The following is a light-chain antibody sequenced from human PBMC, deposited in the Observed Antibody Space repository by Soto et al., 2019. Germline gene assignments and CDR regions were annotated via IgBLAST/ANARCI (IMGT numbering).Light chain of an antibody. J-gene: IGKJ1*01. CDR3: QQSYSTPPLT. V-gene: IGKV1-39*01. CDR1: QSINSY. CDR2: AAS. Sequence: DIQMTQSPSSLSASVGDRVTITCRASQSINSYLNWYQQKPGKAPKLLIYAASSLQSGVPSRFSGSGSGTDFTLTISSLQPEDFATYYCQQSYSTPPLTFGQGTKVEIK.